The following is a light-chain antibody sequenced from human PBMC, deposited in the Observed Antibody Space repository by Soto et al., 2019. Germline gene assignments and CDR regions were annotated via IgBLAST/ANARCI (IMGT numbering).Light chain of an antibody. J-gene: IGLJ2*01. CDR1: NIGGKS. CDR3: QVWDSSSDHSVV. Sequence: VLTQPPTVSVAPGKTATISCGGTNIGGKSVHWYQQKPGQAPVLIIYYDTSRPSGIPERFSGSNSGNTATLTISRVEAGDEADYYCQVWDSSSDHSVVFGGGTKLTVL. V-gene: IGLV3-21*04. CDR2: YDT.